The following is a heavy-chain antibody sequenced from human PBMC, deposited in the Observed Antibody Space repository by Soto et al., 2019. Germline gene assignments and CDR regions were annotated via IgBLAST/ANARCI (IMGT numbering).Heavy chain of an antibody. CDR3: AGLDAPAGVLVYYDV. J-gene: IGHJ3*01. V-gene: IGHV1-69*12. CDR1: GGTFSSYA. D-gene: IGHD2-2*02. Sequence: QVQLVQSGAEVKKPGSSVKVSCKASGGTFSSYAISWVRQAPGQGLEWMGGIIPIFGTANYAQKFQGRVTITANESTSTAYMELSSLRSEDTAVYYCAGLDAPAGVLVYYDVWGQGTMVTVSS. CDR2: IIPIFGTA.